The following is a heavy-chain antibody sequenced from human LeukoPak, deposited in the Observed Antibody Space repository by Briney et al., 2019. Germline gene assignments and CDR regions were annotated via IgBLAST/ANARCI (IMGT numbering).Heavy chain of an antibody. V-gene: IGHV1-2*02. D-gene: IGHD3-10*01. CDR3: ARKRMVRGVPFDP. J-gene: IGHJ5*02. Sequence: ASVKVSCKASGYTFTAYYMHWVRQAPGQGLEWVGWINPNSGGTNYAQKFQGRVTMTRDTSISTAYMELSRLRSDDTAVYYCARKRMVRGVPFDPWGQGTLVTVSS. CDR2: INPNSGGT. CDR1: GYTFTAYY.